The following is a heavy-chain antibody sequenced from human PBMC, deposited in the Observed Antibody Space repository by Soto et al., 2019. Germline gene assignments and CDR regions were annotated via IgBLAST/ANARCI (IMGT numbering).Heavy chain of an antibody. J-gene: IGHJ6*02. CDR2: INHSGST. Sequence: SETLSLTCAVYGGSFSGYYWSWIRQPPGKGLEWIGEINHSGSTNYNPSLKSRVTISVDTSKNQFSLKLSSVTAADTAVYYCARGIPIAAAEDGMDVWGQGTTVTVSS. V-gene: IGHV4-34*01. D-gene: IGHD6-13*01. CDR3: ARGIPIAAAEDGMDV. CDR1: GGSFSGYY.